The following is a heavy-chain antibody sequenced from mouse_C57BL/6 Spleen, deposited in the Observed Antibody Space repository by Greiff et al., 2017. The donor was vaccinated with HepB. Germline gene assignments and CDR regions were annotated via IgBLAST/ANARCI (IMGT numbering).Heavy chain of an antibody. CDR2: IDPSDSYT. CDR3: ARGLRLDAMDY. Sequence: VQLQQPGAELVMPGASVKLSCKASGYTFTSYWMHWVKQRPGQGLEWIGEIDPSDSYTNYNQTFKGKSTLTVDKSSSTAYMQLSSLTSEDSAVYYCARGLRLDAMDYWGQGTSVTVSS. V-gene: IGHV1-69*01. CDR1: GYTFTSYW. D-gene: IGHD2-4*01. J-gene: IGHJ4*01.